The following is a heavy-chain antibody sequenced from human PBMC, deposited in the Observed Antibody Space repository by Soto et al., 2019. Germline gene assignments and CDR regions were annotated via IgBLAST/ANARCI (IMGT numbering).Heavy chain of an antibody. CDR3: ARRRITMIVVVITKGSWFDP. CDR2: INHSGST. V-gene: IGHV4-34*01. J-gene: IGHJ5*02. Sequence: SETLSLTCAVYGGSFSGYYWSWIRQPPGKGLEWIGEINHSGSTNYNPSLKSRVTISVDTSKNQFSLKLSSVTAADTAVYYCARRRITMIVVVITKGSWFDPWGQGTLVT. CDR1: GGSFSGYY. D-gene: IGHD3-22*01.